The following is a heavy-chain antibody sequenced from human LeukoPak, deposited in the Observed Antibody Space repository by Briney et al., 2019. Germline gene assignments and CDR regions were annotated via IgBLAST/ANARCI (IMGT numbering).Heavy chain of an antibody. CDR2: IYYSGST. CDR1: GGSVSSGGYY. Sequence: SSETLSLTCTVSGGSVSSGGYYWSWIRQHPGKGLEWIGYIYYSGSTYYNPSLKSRVTISVDRSKNQFSLKLSSVTAADTAVYYCARGSTGYCSSTSCYMYYFDYWGQGTLVTVSS. J-gene: IGHJ4*02. CDR3: ARGSTGYCSSTSCYMYYFDY. V-gene: IGHV4-31*03. D-gene: IGHD2-2*02.